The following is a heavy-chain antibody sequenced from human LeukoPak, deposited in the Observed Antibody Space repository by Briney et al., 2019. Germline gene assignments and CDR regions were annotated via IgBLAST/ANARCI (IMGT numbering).Heavy chain of an antibody. V-gene: IGHV4-59*08. CDR1: GGSISTYY. Sequence: PSETLSLTCSVSGGSISTYYWNWIRQPPGKGLEWIGYKTYSGITNYNPSLKSRITISIDTSKNQFSLKLSSVTAADTAVYYCARSGNSHVYYFDYWGQATPVTVSP. D-gene: IGHD4-23*01. CDR2: KTYSGIT. J-gene: IGHJ4*02. CDR3: ARSGNSHVYYFDY.